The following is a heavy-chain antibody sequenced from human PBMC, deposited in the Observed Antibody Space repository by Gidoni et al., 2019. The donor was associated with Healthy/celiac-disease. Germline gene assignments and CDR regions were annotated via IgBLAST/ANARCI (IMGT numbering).Heavy chain of an antibody. Sequence: QVQLQESGPGLVKPSETLSLTCTVSGGSISSYYWGWIRQPPGKGLEWIGYIYYSGSTNYNPSLKSRVTISVDTSKNQFSLKLSSVTAADTAVYYCARAEQWLDRPYYFDYWGQGTLVTVSS. D-gene: IGHD6-19*01. J-gene: IGHJ4*02. CDR1: GGSISSYY. V-gene: IGHV4-59*01. CDR3: ARAEQWLDRPYYFDY. CDR2: IYYSGST.